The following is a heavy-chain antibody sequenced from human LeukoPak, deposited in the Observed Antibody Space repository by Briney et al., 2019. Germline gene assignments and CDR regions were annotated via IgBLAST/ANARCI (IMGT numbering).Heavy chain of an antibody. J-gene: IGHJ4*02. D-gene: IGHD2-2*01. CDR2: IYHSGST. V-gene: IGHV4-38-2*01. CDR1: GYSISSGYY. Sequence: SETLSLTCAVSGYSISSGYYWGWIRQPPGKGLEWIGSIYHSGSTYYNPSLKSRVTISVDTFKNQFSLKLSSVTAADTAVYYCARHRYCSSTSCYENFGYWGQGTLVTVSS. CDR3: ARHRYCSSTSCYENFGY.